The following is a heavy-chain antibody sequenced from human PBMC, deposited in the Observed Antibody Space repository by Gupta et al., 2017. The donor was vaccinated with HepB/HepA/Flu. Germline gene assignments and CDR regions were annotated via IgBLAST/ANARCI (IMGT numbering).Heavy chain of an antibody. CDR3: ATSLQTDITGAYDAFDV. CDR2: LNPENVCT. D-gene: IGHD1-26*01. V-gene: IGHV1-2*07. J-gene: IGHJ3*01. CDR1: GYTFTGYY. Sequence: QVQLVQSGGEVKKPGASVKVSCKASGYTFTGYYMYWVRPAPGQWLEWMVWLNPENVCTNYVHKFQGRVTMTRDTSISTAYMELSRLRSDDTAVFYCATSLQTDITGAYDAFDVWGQGTMVIVSS.